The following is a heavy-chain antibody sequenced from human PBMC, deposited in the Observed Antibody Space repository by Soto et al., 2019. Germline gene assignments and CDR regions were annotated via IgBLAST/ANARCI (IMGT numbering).Heavy chain of an antibody. CDR1: GFTVSNNY. CDR2: IYRGDST. V-gene: IGHV3-53*01. CDR3: ARYYEDSGGTSGGMDV. J-gene: IGHJ6*02. D-gene: IGHD3-16*01. Sequence: DVQVVESGGGLIQPGGSLRLSCAASGFTVSNNYMSWVRQGPGKGLAWVSTIYRGDSTYYADSVKGRFTISRDNSKNKLYLLLNSLRIEDTAVYHCARYYEDSGGTSGGMDVWGRGTTVTVS.